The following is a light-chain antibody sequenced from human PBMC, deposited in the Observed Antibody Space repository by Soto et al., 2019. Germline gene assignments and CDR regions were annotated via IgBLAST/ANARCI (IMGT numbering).Light chain of an antibody. CDR1: RSDVGAYNY. Sequence: QSVLTQPASVSGSPGQSIAISCTGTRSDVGAYNYVSWYQQHPGKAPKLMISEVTNRPSGVSDRFSGSKSGNTAPLTISGVLAEDEGDYYCSSLTSRFTFVFGTGTKVTVL. V-gene: IGLV2-14*01. CDR2: EVT. J-gene: IGLJ1*01. CDR3: SSLTSRFTFV.